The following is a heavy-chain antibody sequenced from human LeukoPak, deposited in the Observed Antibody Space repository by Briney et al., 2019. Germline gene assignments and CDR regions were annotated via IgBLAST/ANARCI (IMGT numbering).Heavy chain of an antibody. CDR1: GYTFTSYD. CDR3: ARQSNYDFWSGYSPNYYYMDV. J-gene: IGHJ6*03. CDR2: MNPNSGNT. Sequence: GASVKVSCKASGYTFTSYDINWVRQATGQGLEWMGWMNPNSGNTGYAQKFQGRVTITRNTSISTAYMELSSLRSEDTAVYYCARQSNYDFWSGYSPNYYYMDVWGKGTTVPVSS. D-gene: IGHD3-3*01. V-gene: IGHV1-8*03.